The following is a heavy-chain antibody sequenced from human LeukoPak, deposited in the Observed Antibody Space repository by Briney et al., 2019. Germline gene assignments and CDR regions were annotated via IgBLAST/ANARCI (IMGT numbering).Heavy chain of an antibody. V-gene: IGHV3-7*01. J-gene: IGHJ4*02. CDR1: GFTFSEFW. Sequence: GGSLRLSCAASGFTFSEFWMSWVRQAPGKGLEWLANIKEDGSKKYYVDSVKGRFTISRDNAKNSLFLQMNSLRNEDTAVYYCVRGAVTAYWGQGTLVTVSP. CDR2: IKEDGSKK. D-gene: IGHD2-21*02. CDR3: VRGAVTAY.